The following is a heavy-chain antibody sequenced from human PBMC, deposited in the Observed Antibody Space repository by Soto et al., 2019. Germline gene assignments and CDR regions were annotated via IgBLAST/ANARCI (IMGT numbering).Heavy chain of an antibody. Sequence: QVQLVQSGAEVKKPGASVKVSCKGSGYAFSQFYIHWMRQAPGQGLEWMGWINPNSGRTKFAQNFQGWVTMTRDTSIKTVYMELSGLRSDATAVYYCARESGGTTATLDYYYFYMDVWGKGTTVTVSS. D-gene: IGHD4-17*01. CDR3: ARESGGTTATLDYYYFYMDV. J-gene: IGHJ6*03. V-gene: IGHV1-2*04. CDR2: INPNSGRT. CDR1: GYAFSQFY.